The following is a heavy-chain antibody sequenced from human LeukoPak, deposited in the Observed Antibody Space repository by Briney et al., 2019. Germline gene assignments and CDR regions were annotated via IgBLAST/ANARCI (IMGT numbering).Heavy chain of an antibody. CDR2: INPNSGGT. V-gene: IGHV1-2*02. CDR3: TKSLPMTTVTTGP. J-gene: IGHJ5*02. D-gene: IGHD4-17*01. CDR1: GYTFTGYY. Sequence: ASVKVSCKASGYTFTGYYMHWVRQALGQGLEWMGWINPNSGGTNYAQKFQGRVTMTRDTSISTAYMELSRLRSDDTAVYYCTKSLPMTTVTTGPWGQGTLVTVSS.